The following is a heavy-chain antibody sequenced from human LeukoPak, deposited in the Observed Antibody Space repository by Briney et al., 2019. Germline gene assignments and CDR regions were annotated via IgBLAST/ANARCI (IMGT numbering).Heavy chain of an antibody. Sequence: SENLSLTCAVSGGGISSSNWWSWVRQPPGKGLEWIGEIYHSGSTNYNPSLKSRVTISVDKSKNQFSLKLSSVTAADTAVYHCARGVPVAGLDFWGQGTLVTVSS. CDR2: IYHSGST. V-gene: IGHV4-4*02. CDR1: GGGISSSNW. J-gene: IGHJ4*02. D-gene: IGHD6-19*01. CDR3: ARGVPVAGLDF.